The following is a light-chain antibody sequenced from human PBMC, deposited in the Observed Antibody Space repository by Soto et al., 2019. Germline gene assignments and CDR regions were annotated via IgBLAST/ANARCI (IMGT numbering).Light chain of an antibody. Sequence: EIVLTQSPGTLSLSPGERATLSCRASQSISSTYLTWYHQRPGQAPRLLIYDASRRATGIPDRFSGSGSGTDFSLTISRLEPEDFAVYYCQQLYSYPPTFGGGTKVEI. CDR2: DAS. V-gene: IGKV3-20*01. CDR3: QQLYSYPPT. J-gene: IGKJ4*01. CDR1: QSISSTY.